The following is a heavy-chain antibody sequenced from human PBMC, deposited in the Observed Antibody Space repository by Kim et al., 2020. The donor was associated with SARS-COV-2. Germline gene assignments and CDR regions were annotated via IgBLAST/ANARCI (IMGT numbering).Heavy chain of an antibody. CDR3: ASPYTPAEPSCRPYF. CDR1: GFTFSDFY. Sequence: GGSLRLSCTASGFTFSDFYMNWIRQTPGKGLEWVSYTSGIGPSTYYADSVQGRFTTSRDHSKNSLFLQMNSLRPADAAVYYCASPYTPAEPSCRPYF. J-gene: IGHJ4*01. V-gene: IGHV3-11*01. D-gene: IGHD2-15*01. CDR2: TSGIGPST.